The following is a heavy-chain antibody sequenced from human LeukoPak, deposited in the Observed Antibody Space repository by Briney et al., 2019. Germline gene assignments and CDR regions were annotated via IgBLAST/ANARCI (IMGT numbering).Heavy chain of an antibody. CDR3: ARRPGYYYYYMDV. J-gene: IGHJ6*03. Sequence: SETLSLTCAVYSGSFSGYYWSWIRQPPGKGLEWIGEINHSGGTKYNPSLKSRVTISVDTSKNQFSLKLSSVTAADTAVYYCARRPGYYYYYMDVWGKGTTVTISS. V-gene: IGHV4-34*01. CDR1: SGSFSGYY. CDR2: INHSGGT.